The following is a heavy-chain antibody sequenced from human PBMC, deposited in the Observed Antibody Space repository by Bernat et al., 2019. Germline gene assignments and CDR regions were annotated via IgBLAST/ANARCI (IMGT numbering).Heavy chain of an antibody. Sequence: QVQLQESGPGLVKPSETLSLTCTVSGGSISSYYWSWIRQPPGKGLEWIAYIYYSGSTNYNPSLTSRVTISIDASKKQVSLRLTSVTAADTAVYYCARRVGNSDYFDYWGQGTLVTVSS. J-gene: IGHJ4*02. D-gene: IGHD4-23*01. V-gene: IGHV4-59*08. CDR1: GGSISSYY. CDR3: ARRVGNSDYFDY. CDR2: IYYSGST.